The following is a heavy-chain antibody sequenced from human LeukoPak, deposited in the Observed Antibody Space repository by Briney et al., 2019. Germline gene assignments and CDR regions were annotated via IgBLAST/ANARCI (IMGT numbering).Heavy chain of an antibody. CDR3: AGIAVAAFDY. CDR2: IIPIFGTA. CDR1: GYTFTSYG. V-gene: IGHV1-69*13. Sequence: SVKVSCKASGYTFTSYGISWVRQAPGQGLEWMGGIIPIFGTANYAQKFQGRVTITADESTSTAYMELSSLRSEDTAVYYCAGIAVAAFDYWGQGTLVTVSS. J-gene: IGHJ4*02. D-gene: IGHD6-19*01.